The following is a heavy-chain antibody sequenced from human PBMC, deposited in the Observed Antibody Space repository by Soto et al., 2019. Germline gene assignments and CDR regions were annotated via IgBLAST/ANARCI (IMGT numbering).Heavy chain of an antibody. D-gene: IGHD3-22*01. J-gene: IGHJ3*02. V-gene: IGHV4-59*01. CDR1: FFSICCSY. CDR2: IYYSGST. CDR3: ARDYDSSGPRGDAFDI. Sequence: SDNLSLINTISFFSICCSYWSGIRHPPGMGLEWIGYIYYSGSTNYNPSLKSRVTISVYTSKNQFSLKLSSVTAADTAVYYCARDYDSSGPRGDAFDIWGLGTMVT.